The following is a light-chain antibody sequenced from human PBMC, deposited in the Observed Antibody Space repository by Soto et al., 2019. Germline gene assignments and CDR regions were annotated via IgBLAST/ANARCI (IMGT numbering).Light chain of an antibody. V-gene: IGKV3-20*01. CDR1: HSVSSSY. Sequence: EIVLTQSHGTLSLSPGEIATLSFRAIHSVSSSYLAWYQQKPGQAPRLLIYGASSRATGIPDRFSGSGSGTDFTLTISRLEPEDFAVYYCQQYGSSPPWTFGQGTKVDI. CDR3: QQYGSSPPWT. J-gene: IGKJ1*01. CDR2: GAS.